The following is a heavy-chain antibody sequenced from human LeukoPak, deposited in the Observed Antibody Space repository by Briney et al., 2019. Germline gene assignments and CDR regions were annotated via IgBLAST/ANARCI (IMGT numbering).Heavy chain of an antibody. J-gene: IGHJ4*02. D-gene: IGHD5-18*01. V-gene: IGHV3-23*01. Sequence: GGSLRLSCATSHFTFSSHAMNWVRQAPGKGLEWVSSISDDDDSTYYADPVKGRFTISRDNSKNTLYLDMNNLRAEDTALYFCAKTLFGFSYGKIDYWGQGTLVTVSS. CDR2: ISDDDDST. CDR3: AKTLFGFSYGKIDY. CDR1: HFTFSSHA.